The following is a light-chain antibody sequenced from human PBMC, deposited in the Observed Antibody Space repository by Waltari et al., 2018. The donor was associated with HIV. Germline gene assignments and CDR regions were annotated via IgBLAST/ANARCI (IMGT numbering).Light chain of an antibody. CDR3: SSYTSSSTGV. J-gene: IGLJ1*01. CDR1: SSDVGGYNY. Sequence: QSALTQPASVSGSPGQSITISCTGTSSDVGGYNYVSWYQQHPGKAPKPLISDVSNPPSWVPNRFSGSKSGNTASLTISELQAEDEADYYCSSYTSSSTGVFGTGTKVTVL. CDR2: DVS. V-gene: IGLV2-14*03.